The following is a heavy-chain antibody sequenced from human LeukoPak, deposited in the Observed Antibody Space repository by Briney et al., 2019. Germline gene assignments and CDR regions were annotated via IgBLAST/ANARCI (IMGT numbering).Heavy chain of an antibody. CDR1: GGSFSGYY. V-gene: IGHV4-34*01. J-gene: IGHJ4*02. CDR2: INHSGST. Sequence: SETLSLTCAVYGGSFSGYYWSWIRQPPGKGLEWIGEINHSGSTNYNPSLKSRVTISLDTSKNQFSLKLTSVTAADTAVYYCATHPYSSNWYSPDYWGQGTLVTVSS. CDR3: ATHPYSSNWYSPDY. D-gene: IGHD6-13*01.